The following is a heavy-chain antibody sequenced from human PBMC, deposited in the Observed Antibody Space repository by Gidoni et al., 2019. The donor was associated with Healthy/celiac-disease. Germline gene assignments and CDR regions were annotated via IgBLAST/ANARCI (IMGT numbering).Heavy chain of an antibody. D-gene: IGHD3-22*01. V-gene: IGHV3-11*01. CDR2: ISSSGSTI. CDR1: GFTFSDYY. J-gene: IGHJ6*03. Sequence: QVQLVESGGGLVKPGGSLRLSCAASGFTFSDYYMSWIRQAPGKGLECVSLISSSGSTIYYADSVKGRFTISRDNAKNSMYLQMNSLRAEDTAVYYCARVKSRADRAGYYYYYMDVWGKGTTVTVSS. CDR3: ARVKSRADRAGYYYYYMDV.